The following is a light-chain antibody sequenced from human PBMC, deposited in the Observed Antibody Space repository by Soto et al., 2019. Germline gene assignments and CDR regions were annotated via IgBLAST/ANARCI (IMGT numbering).Light chain of an antibody. CDR2: DAS. Sequence: EIVLTQYPVTLSLSPGESATLSCRASQSVSGTYLAWYQQKPGQAPRLLIYDASSRATGIPDRFSGSGSGTDFTLTISRLEPEDFAVYYCLQYGSSVWTFGQGTKVDIK. CDR3: LQYGSSVWT. V-gene: IGKV3-20*01. CDR1: QSVSGTY. J-gene: IGKJ1*01.